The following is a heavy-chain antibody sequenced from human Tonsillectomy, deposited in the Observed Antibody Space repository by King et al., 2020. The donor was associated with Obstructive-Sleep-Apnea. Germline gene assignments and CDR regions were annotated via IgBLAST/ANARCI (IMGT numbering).Heavy chain of an antibody. CDR3: ARLGGRVGATNYFDY. V-gene: IGHV3-11*06. D-gene: IGHD1-26*01. CDR2: ISSISSNT. Sequence: VQLVESGGGLVKPGGYLRLSCAASGFTFSYYYMSCIRQAPGKGLEWGSYISSISSNTNYADSVKGRFTLSRDNTKNSLYLQMNSLRAEDTAVYYCARLGGRVGATNYFDYWGQGTLVTVSS. CDR1: GFTFSYYY. J-gene: IGHJ4*02.